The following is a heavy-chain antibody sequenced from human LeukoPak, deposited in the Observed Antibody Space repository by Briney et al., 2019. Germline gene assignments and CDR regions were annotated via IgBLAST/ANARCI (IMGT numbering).Heavy chain of an antibody. D-gene: IGHD1-14*01. CDR2: IIPIFGTA. CDR1: GGTFSSYA. V-gene: IGHV1-69*06. J-gene: IGHJ3*02. CDR3: ARETESRPSLDAFDI. Sequence: SVKVSCKASGGTFSSYAISWVRQAPGQGLEWMGGIIPIFGTANYAQKFQGRVTITADKSTSTAYMELSSLRSEDTAVYYCARETESRPSLDAFDIWGQGAMVTVSS.